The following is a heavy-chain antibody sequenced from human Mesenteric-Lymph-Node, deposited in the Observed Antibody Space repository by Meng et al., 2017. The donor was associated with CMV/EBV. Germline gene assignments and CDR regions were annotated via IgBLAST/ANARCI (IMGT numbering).Heavy chain of an antibody. V-gene: IGHV1-2*02. D-gene: IGHD2-2*01. Sequence: GGSLRLSCKASGYTFTDFYMHWVRQAPGQGLEWMGWINPYNGDTNYAQKLQGRVTMTRDTSISTAYMELSRLRSDDTAVYYCAREGEGSSTSKYYGMDVWGQGTTVTVSS. J-gene: IGHJ6*02. CDR1: GYTFTDFY. CDR2: INPYNGDT. CDR3: AREGEGSSTSKYYGMDV.